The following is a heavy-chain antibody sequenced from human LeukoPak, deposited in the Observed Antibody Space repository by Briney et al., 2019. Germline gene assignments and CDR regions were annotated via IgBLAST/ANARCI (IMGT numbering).Heavy chain of an antibody. CDR2: IIPIFGTA. CDR1: GGTFSSYA. J-gene: IGHJ6*03. CDR3: ARELYPGNVLLWFGELAHGTGLTAYYYMDV. D-gene: IGHD3-10*01. Sequence: SVKVSCKASGGTFSSYAISWVRQAPGQGLEWMGGIIPIFGTANYAQKFQGRVTITADKSTSTAYMELRSLRSDDTAVYYCARELYPGNVLLWFGELAHGTGLTAYYYMDVWGKGTTVTVSS. V-gene: IGHV1-69*06.